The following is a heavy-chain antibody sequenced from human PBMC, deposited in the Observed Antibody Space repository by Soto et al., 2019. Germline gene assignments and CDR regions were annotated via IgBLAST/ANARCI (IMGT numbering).Heavy chain of an antibody. CDR3: ARDSVASGYD. Sequence: QVQLQESGPGLVKPSETLSLTCTVSGGSISSDYWSWIRQPPGKRLEWIGYIYYSGYTNYNPSLQSRVTISVATSKTHCSLELRSVTAADTAVDYCARDSVASGYDWGQGTLVTVSS. V-gene: IGHV4-59*01. D-gene: IGHD5-12*01. J-gene: IGHJ4*02. CDR1: GGSISSDY. CDR2: IYYSGYT.